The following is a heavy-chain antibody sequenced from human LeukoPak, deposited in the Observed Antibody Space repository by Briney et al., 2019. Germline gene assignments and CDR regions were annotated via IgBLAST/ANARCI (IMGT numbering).Heavy chain of an antibody. Sequence: PGGSLRLSCAASGFTFSSYWMSWVRQAPGKGLEWVANIKQDGSEKYYVDSVKGRFTISRDNAKNSLYLQMNSLGAEDTAVYYCARDLVRYFDWLLHRYFDYWGQGTLVTVSS. D-gene: IGHD3-9*01. V-gene: IGHV3-7*01. CDR3: ARDLVRYFDWLLHRYFDY. CDR2: IKQDGSEK. CDR1: GFTFSSYW. J-gene: IGHJ4*02.